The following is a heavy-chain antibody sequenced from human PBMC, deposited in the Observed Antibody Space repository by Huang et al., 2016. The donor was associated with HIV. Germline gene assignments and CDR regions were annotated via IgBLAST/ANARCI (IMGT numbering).Heavy chain of an antibody. CDR1: GYIFNNYG. Sequence: QVQLVQSGAEVKKPGASVKVSCKASGYIFNNYGISWLRQAPGQGLEWMGLISAYNGNTKFAQQFQGRVTMTTDTATTTAYMELRSLRSDDTAVYYCARRHFDTTGESLEEYYFDYWGQGTLVTVSS. V-gene: IGHV1-18*01. D-gene: IGHD2-8*02. CDR3: ARRHFDTTGESLEEYYFDY. CDR2: ISAYNGNT. J-gene: IGHJ4*02.